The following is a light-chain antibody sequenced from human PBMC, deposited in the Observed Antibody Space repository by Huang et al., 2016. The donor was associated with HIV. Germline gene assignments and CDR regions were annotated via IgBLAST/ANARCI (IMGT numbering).Light chain of an antibody. CDR1: QTVSEH. V-gene: IGKV3-15*01. Sequence: EILLTQSPATLSVSPGARATLSCRASQTVSEHLAWFQQRPGQAPRRLIYGASNRATGIPARFSGRGSGTEFSLTITSLQSDDFALYFCHQYYTLPRTFGQGTKVEIK. CDR2: GAS. J-gene: IGKJ1*01. CDR3: HQYYTLPRT.